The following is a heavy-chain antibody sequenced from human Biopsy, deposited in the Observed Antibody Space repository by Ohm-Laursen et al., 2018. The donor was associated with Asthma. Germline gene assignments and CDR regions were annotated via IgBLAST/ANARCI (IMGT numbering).Heavy chain of an antibody. CDR1: GFTFSSYA. Sequence: SLRLSCTASGFTFSSYAMSWVRQAPGKGLEWVSAIRGSGGSTYYADSVKGRFTISRDNSKNTLYLQMNSLRAEDTAVYYCAKAERYFDWSWFDPWGQGTPVTVSS. D-gene: IGHD3-9*01. J-gene: IGHJ5*02. CDR3: AKAERYFDWSWFDP. CDR2: IRGSGGST. V-gene: IGHV3-23*01.